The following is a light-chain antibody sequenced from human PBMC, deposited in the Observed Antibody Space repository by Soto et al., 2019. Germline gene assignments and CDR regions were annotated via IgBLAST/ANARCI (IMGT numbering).Light chain of an antibody. CDR2: EAS. CDR3: QQYSSYPET. V-gene: IGKV1-5*03. Sequence: IKITKSPSTLSASVGDRVTITCRASQSISSWLAGYQQKPGKPPNLLIYEASRLESAVPSRFSGSASGTEFTLTINSLQPDDFATYFCQQYSSYPETFGQGTKV. J-gene: IGKJ1*01. CDR1: QSISSW.